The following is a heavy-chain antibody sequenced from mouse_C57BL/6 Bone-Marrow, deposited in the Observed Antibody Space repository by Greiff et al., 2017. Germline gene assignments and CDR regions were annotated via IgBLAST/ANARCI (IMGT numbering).Heavy chain of an antibody. J-gene: IGHJ2*01. CDR1: GYTFTSYW. CDR3: ASPHNCSSGYDY. D-gene: IGHD1-1*01. CDR2: IHPNSGST. V-gene: IGHV1-64*01. Sequence: VQLQQPGAELVKPGASVKLSCKASGYTFTSYWMHWVKQRPGHGLEWIGMIHPNSGSTKYNEKFKSKATMTVDKSTRTAYMQLSSLTSDDSAVYNSASPHNCSSGYDYWGQGTTLTVSS.